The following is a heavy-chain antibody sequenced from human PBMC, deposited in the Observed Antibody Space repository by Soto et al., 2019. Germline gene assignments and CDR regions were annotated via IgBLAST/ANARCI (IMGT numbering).Heavy chain of an antibody. Sequence: ASVKVSCKASGYTFTSYGITWVRQAPGQGLEWMGWISAYNGDTNYAQKVQGRVTMTTDTSTSTVYMELKSLKSDDTTVYFCARDQEHSNSGLYWFDLWGQGTLVTVSS. J-gene: IGHJ5*02. CDR1: GYTFTSYG. CDR2: ISAYNGDT. V-gene: IGHV1-18*04. D-gene: IGHD6-6*01. CDR3: ARDQEHSNSGLYWFDL.